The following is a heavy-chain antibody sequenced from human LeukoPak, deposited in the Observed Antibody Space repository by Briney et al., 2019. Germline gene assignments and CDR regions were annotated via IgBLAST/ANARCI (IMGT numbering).Heavy chain of an antibody. D-gene: IGHD3-9*01. V-gene: IGHV4-59*12. Sequence: PSETLSLTCTVSGGSISSYYWSWIRKPPGKGLEWIGYIYYSGSTNYNPSLKSRVTISVDTSKNQFSLKLSSVTAADTAVYYCARDGILTGYWGFDYWGQGTLVTVSS. CDR3: ARDGILTGYWGFDY. J-gene: IGHJ4*02. CDR1: GGSISSYY. CDR2: IYYSGST.